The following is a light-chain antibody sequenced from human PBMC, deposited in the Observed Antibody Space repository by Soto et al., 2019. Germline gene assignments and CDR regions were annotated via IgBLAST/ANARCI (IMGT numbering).Light chain of an antibody. CDR3: QQYGSSSWT. CDR2: GAS. CDR1: QSVSSSY. V-gene: IGKV3-20*01. Sequence: IVLTQSPGTLSLYPRERATLSCMASQSVSSSYLAWYQQKPGQAPRLLIYGASSRATGIPDRFSGSGSGTDFTLTISILEPEDFAVYYCQQYGSSSWTFGEGTKVDIK. J-gene: IGKJ1*01.